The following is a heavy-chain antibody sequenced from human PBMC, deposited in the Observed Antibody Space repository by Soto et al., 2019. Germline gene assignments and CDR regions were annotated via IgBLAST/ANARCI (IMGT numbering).Heavy chain of an antibody. V-gene: IGHV1-69*13. D-gene: IGHD4-17*01. CDR3: ARESYGDYLGYYGMDV. CDR1: GGTFSSYA. J-gene: IGHJ6*02. CDR2: IIPIFGTA. Sequence: ASVKVSCKASGGTFSSYAISWLRQAPGQGLEWMGGIIPIFGTANYAQKFQGRVTITADESTSTAYMELSSLRSEDTAVYYCARESYGDYLGYYGMDVWGQGTTVTSP.